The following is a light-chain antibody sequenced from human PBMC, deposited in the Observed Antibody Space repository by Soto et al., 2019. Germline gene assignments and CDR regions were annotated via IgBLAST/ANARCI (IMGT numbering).Light chain of an antibody. V-gene: IGLV2-14*01. Sequence: QSALTQPASVSGSPGQSITISCSGTGSDVGADNYVSWYQQHPAKAPKLMIYDVSNRPSGVSDRFSGSKSGNTASLTISGLQAEDEADYYCYSYTRSSTYVFGSGTKLTVL. J-gene: IGLJ1*01. CDR2: DVS. CDR1: GSDVGADNY. CDR3: YSYTRSSTYV.